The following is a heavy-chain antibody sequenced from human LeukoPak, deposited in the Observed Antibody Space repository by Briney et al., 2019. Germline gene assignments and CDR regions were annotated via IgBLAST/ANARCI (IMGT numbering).Heavy chain of an antibody. CDR1: GGSISSGSYY. V-gene: IGHV4-61*02. J-gene: IGHJ3*02. D-gene: IGHD6-19*01. CDR2: IYSSGST. Sequence: SETLSLTCTVSGGSISSGSYYWSWIRQPAGKGLEWIGRIYSSGSTNYNPSLKSRVTISVDKSKNQFSLKLSSVTAADTAVYYCASHSSGWAGAFDIWGQGTMVTVSS. CDR3: ASHSSGWAGAFDI.